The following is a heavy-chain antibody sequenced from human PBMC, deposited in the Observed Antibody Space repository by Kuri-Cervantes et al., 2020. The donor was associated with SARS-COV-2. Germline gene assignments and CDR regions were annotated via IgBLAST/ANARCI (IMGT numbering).Heavy chain of an antibody. V-gene: IGHV3-21*01. CDR3: ARTSTWPIYFDY. Sequence: GESLKISCAASGFTFSSYSMNWVRQAPGKGLEWVSSISSSSSYIYYADSVKGRFTISRDNAKNSLYLQMNSLRAEDTAVYYCARTSTWPIYFDYWGQGTLVTVSS. D-gene: IGHD2-2*01. CDR2: ISSSSSYI. J-gene: IGHJ4*02. CDR1: GFTFSSYS.